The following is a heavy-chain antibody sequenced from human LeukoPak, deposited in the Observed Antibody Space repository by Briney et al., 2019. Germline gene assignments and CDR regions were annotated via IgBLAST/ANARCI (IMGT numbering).Heavy chain of an antibody. D-gene: IGHD4-17*01. Sequence: GGSLRLSCAASGFTFSSYSMNWVRQAPGKGLEWVSSISSSSSYIYYADSVKGRSTISRDNAKNSLYLQMNSLRAEDTAVYYCARIGDYGDSSYYFDYWGQGTLVTVSS. CDR2: ISSSSSYI. CDR3: ARIGDYGDSSYYFDY. V-gene: IGHV3-21*01. J-gene: IGHJ4*02. CDR1: GFTFSSYS.